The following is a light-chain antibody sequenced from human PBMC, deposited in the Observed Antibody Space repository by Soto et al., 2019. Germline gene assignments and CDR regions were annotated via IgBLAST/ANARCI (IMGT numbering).Light chain of an antibody. CDR1: SSDVGGYNY. Sequence: QSAPTQPPSACGSPGQSVTFSFTGTSSDVGGYNYVSWYQQYPGKAPKLMIYEVYKRHSGVPDRFSGSKSGNTASLTVSGLQPEDEADYYCSASAGRSTWVFGGGTKLTLL. V-gene: IGLV2-8*01. J-gene: IGLJ2*01. CDR3: SASAGRSTWV. CDR2: EVY.